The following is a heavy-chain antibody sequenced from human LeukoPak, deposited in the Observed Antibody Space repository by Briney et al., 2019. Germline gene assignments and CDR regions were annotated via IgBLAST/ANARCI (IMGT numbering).Heavy chain of an antibody. CDR1: GFTVSSNY. D-gene: IGHD1-26*01. Sequence: GGSLRLSCAASGFTVSSNYMSWVRQPPGKGLEWVAVIYSGGSTYYAHSVKGRFTISGDTSKNTLYLKMNSVRAEDTAVYYCAREDSGSYWRRFDYWAQGTLVSVSS. CDR3: AREDSGSYWRRFDY. V-gene: IGHV3-66*01. CDR2: IYSGGST. J-gene: IGHJ4*02.